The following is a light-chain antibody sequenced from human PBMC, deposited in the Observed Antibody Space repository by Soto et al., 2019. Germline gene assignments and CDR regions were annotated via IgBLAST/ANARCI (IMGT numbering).Light chain of an antibody. CDR1: SSDVGGYIF. J-gene: IGLJ1*01. CDR2: DVN. V-gene: IGLV2-8*01. Sequence: QSALTQPPSASGSPGQSVTISCTGTSSDVGGYIFVSWYQQHPGKAPKLMIYDVNKRPSGVPDRFSGSKSDNTASLTISGLQAEDEADYYCVSYAGGTYVFGNGTKVTVL. CDR3: VSYAGGTYV.